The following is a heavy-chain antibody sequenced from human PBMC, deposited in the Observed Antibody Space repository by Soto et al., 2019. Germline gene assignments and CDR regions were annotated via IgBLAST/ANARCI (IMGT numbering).Heavy chain of an antibody. D-gene: IGHD2-8*01. J-gene: IGHJ4*02. CDR1: GFTFTSSA. Sequence: SVKVSCKASGFTFTSSAFQWVRQARGQRLEWIGWIAVGSGYTNYAQRFQDRVTLTRDMSTATTYMELSRMTSEDTAIYYCAADATSWQQMVPSDYWGQGTLVTVSS. CDR3: AADATSWQQMVPSDY. CDR2: IAVGSGYT. V-gene: IGHV1-58*01.